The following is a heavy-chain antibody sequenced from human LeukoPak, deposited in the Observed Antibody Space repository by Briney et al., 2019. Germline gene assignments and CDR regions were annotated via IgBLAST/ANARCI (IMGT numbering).Heavy chain of an antibody. D-gene: IGHD3-10*01. CDR2: IYYSGST. Sequence: KTSETLSLTCTVSGGSISSYYWSWIRQPPGKGLEWIGYIYYSGSTNYNPSLKSRVTISVDTSKNQFSLKLSSVTAADTAVYYCASGYGSGRFDYWGQGTLVTVSS. V-gene: IGHV4-59*01. CDR3: ASGYGSGRFDY. J-gene: IGHJ4*02. CDR1: GGSISSYY.